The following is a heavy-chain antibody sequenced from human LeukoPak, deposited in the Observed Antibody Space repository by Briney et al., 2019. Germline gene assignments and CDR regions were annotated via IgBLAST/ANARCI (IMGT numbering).Heavy chain of an antibody. CDR1: GFTFSSYW. CDR2: ISSSSSTI. Sequence: PGGSLRLSCAASGFTFSSYWMSWVRQAPGKGLEWLSYISSSSSTIYYADAVKGRFTISRDNAKNSLFLQMNSLRAEDTAVYYCASGYYDGSGSIDYWGQGTLVTVSS. CDR3: ASGYYDGSGSIDY. V-gene: IGHV3-48*01. J-gene: IGHJ4*02. D-gene: IGHD3-22*01.